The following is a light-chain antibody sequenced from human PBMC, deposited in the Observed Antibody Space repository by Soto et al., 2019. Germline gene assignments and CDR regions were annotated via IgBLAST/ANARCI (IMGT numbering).Light chain of an antibody. Sequence: DIQMTQSPSTLSASVGDRVTITCRASQIISSWLAWYQQKPGTAPNLLIYKASTLQSGVLSRFSGSGSGTEFTLTISSLQPDDSATYYCQQYNDNWTFGQGTKVEIK. CDR2: KAS. CDR3: QQYNDNWT. CDR1: QIISSW. J-gene: IGKJ1*01. V-gene: IGKV1-5*03.